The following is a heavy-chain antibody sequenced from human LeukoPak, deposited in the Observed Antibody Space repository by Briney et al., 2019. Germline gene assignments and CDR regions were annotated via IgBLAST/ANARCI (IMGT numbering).Heavy chain of an antibody. CDR3: ASEIAVAGRYYFDY. CDR1: GYTFTSYG. J-gene: IGHJ4*02. V-gene: IGHV1-18*01. D-gene: IGHD6-19*01. Sequence: GGSVKVSCKASGYTFTSYGISWVRQAPGQGLEWMGWISAYNGNTNYAQKLQGRVTMTTDTSTSTAYMELRSLRSDDTAVYYCASEIAVAGRYYFDYWGQGTLVTVSS. CDR2: ISAYNGNT.